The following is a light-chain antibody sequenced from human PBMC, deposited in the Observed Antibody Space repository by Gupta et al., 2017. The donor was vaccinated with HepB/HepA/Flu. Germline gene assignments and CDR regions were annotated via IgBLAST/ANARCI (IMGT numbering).Light chain of an antibody. Sequence: AIRITQSASSFSASTGDRVTITCRASQGISSYLAWYQQKPGKAPKLLIYAASTLQSGVPSRFSGSGSGTDFTLTISCLQSEDFATYYCQQYYSYPPTFGQGTKVEIK. CDR1: QGISSY. J-gene: IGKJ1*01. CDR2: AAS. V-gene: IGKV1-8*01. CDR3: QQYYSYPPT.